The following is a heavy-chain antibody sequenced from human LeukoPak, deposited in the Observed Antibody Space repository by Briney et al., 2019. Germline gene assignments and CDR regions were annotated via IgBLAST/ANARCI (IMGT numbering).Heavy chain of an antibody. CDR2: IIPILGIA. Sequence: SVKVSCKASGGTFSSYAISWVRQAPGQGPEWMGRIIPILGIANYAQKFQGRVTITADKSTSTAYMELSSLRSEDTAVYYCASVVTSRGVDYWGQGTLVTVSS. V-gene: IGHV1-69*04. CDR3: ASVVTSRGVDY. J-gene: IGHJ4*02. D-gene: IGHD3-10*01. CDR1: GGTFSSYA.